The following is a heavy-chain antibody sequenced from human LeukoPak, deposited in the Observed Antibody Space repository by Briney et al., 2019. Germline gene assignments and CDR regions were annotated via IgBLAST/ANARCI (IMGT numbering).Heavy chain of an antibody. Sequence: GGSLRLSCAASGFTFSDYYMSWIRQAPGKGLEWVSYISSSGSTIYYADSVKGRFTISRDNAKNSLYLQMNSLSAEDTAVYYCARSLDLFRLALDYWGQGTLVTVSS. CDR1: GFTFSDYY. J-gene: IGHJ4*02. CDR3: ARSLDLFRLALDY. D-gene: IGHD1-1*01. V-gene: IGHV3-11*04. CDR2: ISSSGSTI.